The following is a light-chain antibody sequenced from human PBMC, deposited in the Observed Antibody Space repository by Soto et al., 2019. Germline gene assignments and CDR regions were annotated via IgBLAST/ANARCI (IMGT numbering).Light chain of an antibody. CDR3: QKYDSYSLA. CDR1: QSINNL. Sequence: DVQMTQSPSTLSASVGDRVTITCRASQSINNLLAWYQQKPGKAPKFLIYDVSTLESGVPSRFSGSGSGTEFALTSSSMLPEDFATYYCQKYDSYSLAFGGGTRVEIK. CDR2: DVS. V-gene: IGKV1-5*01. J-gene: IGKJ4*01.